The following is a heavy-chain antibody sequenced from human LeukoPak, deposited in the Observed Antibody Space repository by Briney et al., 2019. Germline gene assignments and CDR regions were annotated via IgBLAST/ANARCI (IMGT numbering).Heavy chain of an antibody. CDR3: ARGRKVPWGGNTIFGVVYYMDV. V-gene: IGHV1-8*01. D-gene: IGHD3-3*01. CDR2: MNPNSGNT. J-gene: IGHJ6*03. Sequence: ASVKVSCKASGYTFTSYDINWVRQATGQGLERMGWMNPNSGNTGYAQKFQGRVTMTRNTSISTAYMELSSLRSEDTAVYYCARGRKVPWGGNTIFGVVYYMDVWGKGTTVTVSS. CDR1: GYTFTSYD.